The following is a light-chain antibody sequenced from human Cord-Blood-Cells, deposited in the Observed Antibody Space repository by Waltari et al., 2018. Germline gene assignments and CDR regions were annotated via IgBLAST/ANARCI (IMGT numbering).Light chain of an antibody. CDR3: QQRSNWWT. V-gene: IGKV3-11*01. J-gene: IGKJ1*01. CDR1: KSVRSY. CDR2: DAS. Sequence: EIVLTQSPAPLSLSPGERATLSCRASKSVRSYFAWYQQKPGQAPRLLIYDASNRATGIPARFRGSGCGTDFTLTISSLEPEDFAVYYCQQRSNWWTFGQGTKVEIK.